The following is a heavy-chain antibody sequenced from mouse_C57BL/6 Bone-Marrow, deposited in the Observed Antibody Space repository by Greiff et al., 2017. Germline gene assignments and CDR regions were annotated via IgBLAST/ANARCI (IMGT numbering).Heavy chain of an antibody. D-gene: IGHD3-3*01. J-gene: IGHJ2*01. CDR3: ARDEGLFFDY. Sequence: EVQVVESEGGLVQPGSSMKLSCTASGFTFSDYYMAWVRQVPEKGLEWVANINYDGSSTYYLDSLKSRFIISRDNAKNILYLQMSSLKSEDTATYYCARDEGLFFDYWGQGTTLTVSS. CDR1: GFTFSDYY. CDR2: INYDGSST. V-gene: IGHV5-16*01.